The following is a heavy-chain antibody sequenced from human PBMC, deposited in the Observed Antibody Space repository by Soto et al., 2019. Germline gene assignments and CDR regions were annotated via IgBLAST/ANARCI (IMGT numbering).Heavy chain of an antibody. Sequence: QVQLVESGGGVVQPGRSLRLSCAAAGFTLSSYGMHWVRQAPGKGLEWVAVISDDGSKKYYADSVKGRFSISRDNPKNTLFMHMNSLRVEDTAAYYCAKVGDVYKSYFDYWGQGTLVTVSS. CDR2: ISDDGSKK. D-gene: IGHD1-1*01. V-gene: IGHV3-30*18. CDR1: GFTLSSYG. J-gene: IGHJ4*02. CDR3: AKVGDVYKSYFDY.